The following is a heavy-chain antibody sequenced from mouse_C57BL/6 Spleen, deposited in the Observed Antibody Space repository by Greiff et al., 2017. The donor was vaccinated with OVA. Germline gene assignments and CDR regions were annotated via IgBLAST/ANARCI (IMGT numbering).Heavy chain of an antibody. CDR1: GFTFSDYG. V-gene: IGHV5-17*01. CDR3: AKGSSSGYWFAY. Sequence: EVKLMESGGGLVKPGGSLKLSCAASGFTFSDYGMHWVRQAPEKGLEWVAYISSGSSTIYYADTVKGRFTISRDNAKNTLFLQMTSLRSEDTAMYYCAKGSSSGYWFAYWGQGTLVTVSA. J-gene: IGHJ3*01. CDR2: ISSGSSTI. D-gene: IGHD3-2*02.